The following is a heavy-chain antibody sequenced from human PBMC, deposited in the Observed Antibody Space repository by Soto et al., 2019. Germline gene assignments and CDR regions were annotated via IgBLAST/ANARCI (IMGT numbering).Heavy chain of an antibody. V-gene: IGHV3-33*01. J-gene: IGHJ4*02. CDR3: ARERGYTSSTGFDY. CDR1: GFTFSSYG. Sequence: QVQLVESGGGVVQPGRSLRLSCAASGFTFSSYGMHWVRQAPGKGLEWVAVIWYDGSNKYYADSVKGRFTISRDNSKNTLYLQMNRLRAEDTAVYYCARERGYTSSTGFDYWGQGTLVTVSS. CDR2: IWYDGSNK. D-gene: IGHD5-18*01.